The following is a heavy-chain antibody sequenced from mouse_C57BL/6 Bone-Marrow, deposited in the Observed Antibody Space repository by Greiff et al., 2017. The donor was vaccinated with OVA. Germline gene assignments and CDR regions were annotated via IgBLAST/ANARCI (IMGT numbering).Heavy chain of an antibody. Sequence: EVLLVESGGGLVKPGGSLKLSCAASGFTFSSYAMSWVRQTPEKRLEWVATISDGGSYTYYPDNVKGRFTISRDNAKNNLYLQMSHLKSEDTAMYDCARGGLLQAWFACWGQGTLVTVSA. CDR2: ISDGGSYT. D-gene: IGHD2-3*01. CDR3: ARGGLLQAWFAC. V-gene: IGHV5-4*01. CDR1: GFTFSSYA. J-gene: IGHJ3*01.